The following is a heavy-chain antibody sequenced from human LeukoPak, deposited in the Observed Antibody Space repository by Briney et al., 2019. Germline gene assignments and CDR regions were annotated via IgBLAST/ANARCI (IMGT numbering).Heavy chain of an antibody. CDR1: GGTFSSYA. CDR2: IIPIFGTA. V-gene: IGHV1-69*13. D-gene: IGHD3-3*01. J-gene: IGHJ4*02. CDR3: ARDFWSGPPRGFDY. Sequence: SVKVSCKASGGTFSSYAISWVRQAPGQGLEWMGGIIPIFGTANYAQKFQGRVTITADESTSTAYMELSSLRSEDTAVYYCARDFWSGPPRGFDYWGQGTLVTVSS.